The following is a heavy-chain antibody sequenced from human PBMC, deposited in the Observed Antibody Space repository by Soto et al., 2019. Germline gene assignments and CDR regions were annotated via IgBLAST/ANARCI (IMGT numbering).Heavy chain of an antibody. J-gene: IGHJ5*02. CDR3: ARDTGSGPSWFDP. D-gene: IGHD3-10*01. V-gene: IGHV4-30-4*01. CDR1: GGSISSGDYS. Sequence: PSETLSLTCTVSGGSISSGDYSWSWIRQPPGKGLECIAYTYSNGSAYYNPSLKSRVIVLVDTSRNQFSLTLRYVTAADTAVYYCARDTGSGPSWFDPWGHGTLVTVSS. CDR2: TYSNGSA.